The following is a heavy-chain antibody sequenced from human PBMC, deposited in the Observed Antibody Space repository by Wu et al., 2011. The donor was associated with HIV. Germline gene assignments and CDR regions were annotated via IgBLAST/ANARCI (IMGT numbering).Heavy chain of an antibody. CDR1: GYSFTSYG. Sequence: QVQLVQSGVEVKKPGASVKVSCKASGYSFTSYGISWVRQAPGQGLEWMGRIIPIFATANYAQKFQGRVTITADESTSTAYMELRSLRSEDTAVYYCAIGSGPXGPEYFHHWGQGTLVRRLL. V-gene: IGHV1-69*18. CDR3: AIGSGPXGPEYFHH. D-gene: IGHD3-3*01. CDR2: IIPIFATA. J-gene: IGHJ1*01.